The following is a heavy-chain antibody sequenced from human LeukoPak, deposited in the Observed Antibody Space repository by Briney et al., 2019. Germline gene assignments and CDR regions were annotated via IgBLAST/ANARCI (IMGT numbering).Heavy chain of an antibody. CDR1: GFTFSHYW. D-gene: IGHD3-10*01. CDR2: INQDGSEK. Sequence: GGSLRLSCAASGFTFSHYWMSWVRQAPGKGLEWVANINQDGSEKYYVVSMKGRFTISRDNAKNSLYLQMNSLRDEDTALYYCAGGRFGESLDYWGQGTLVTVSS. V-gene: IGHV3-7*04. CDR3: AGGRFGESLDY. J-gene: IGHJ4*02.